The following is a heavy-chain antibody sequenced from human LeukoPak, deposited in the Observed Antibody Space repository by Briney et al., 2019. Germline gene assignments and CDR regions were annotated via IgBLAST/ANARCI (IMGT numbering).Heavy chain of an antibody. CDR2: ISGSGGST. CDR3: AKVQMATIIRIGNFDY. D-gene: IGHD5-24*01. CDR1: GFTLSSYA. V-gene: IGHV3-23*01. J-gene: IGHJ4*02. Sequence: GGSLRLSCAASGFTLSSYAMSWVRQAPGKGLEWVSAISGSGGSTYYADSVKGRFTISRDNSKNTLYLQMNSLRAEDTAVYYCAKVQMATIIRIGNFDYWGQGTLVTVSS.